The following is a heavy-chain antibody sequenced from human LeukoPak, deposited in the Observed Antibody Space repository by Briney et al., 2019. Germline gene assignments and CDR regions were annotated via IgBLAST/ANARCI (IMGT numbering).Heavy chain of an antibody. CDR3: ARGANWFDP. V-gene: IGHV4-59*01. CDR2: IHYSGST. CDR1: GGSISSYY. J-gene: IGHJ5*02. Sequence: PSETLSLTCTVSGGSISSYYWSWIRQPPGKGLEWIGYIHYSGSTTYNPSLKSRVTISVDTSKNQFSLKLSSVTAADTAVYYCARGANWFDPWGQGTLVTVSS.